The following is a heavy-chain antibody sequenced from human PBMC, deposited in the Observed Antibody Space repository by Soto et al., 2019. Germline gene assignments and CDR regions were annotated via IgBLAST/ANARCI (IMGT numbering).Heavy chain of an antibody. D-gene: IGHD6-13*01. V-gene: IGHV4-59*12. J-gene: IGHJ3*02. CDR3: AKGDSTTHGDSFDI. CDR1: GGSISFYN. CDR2: VYHSGRT. Sequence: PSETLSLTCSVSGGSISFYNWNWIRQTPEKGLEWIGYVYHSGRTNYTPSLKSRVTISVDTSKSQFSLQLSAVTAADTAVYYCAKGDSTTHGDSFDIWGQGTMVTV.